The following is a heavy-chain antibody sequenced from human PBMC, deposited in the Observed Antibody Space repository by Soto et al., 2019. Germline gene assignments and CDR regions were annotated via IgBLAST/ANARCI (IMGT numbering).Heavy chain of an antibody. CDR2: LIPIFGTA. Sequence: ASVKVSCKASGGTFSSYAISWVRQSPGQGLEWMGGLIPIFGTANYAQKFQGRVTITADESTSTAYMELSSLRSEDTAVYYCARCPWDIVATIDYYYYGMDVWGQGTAVTVSS. CDR1: GGTFSSYA. CDR3: ARCPWDIVATIDYYYYGMDV. V-gene: IGHV1-69*01. J-gene: IGHJ6*02. D-gene: IGHD5-12*01.